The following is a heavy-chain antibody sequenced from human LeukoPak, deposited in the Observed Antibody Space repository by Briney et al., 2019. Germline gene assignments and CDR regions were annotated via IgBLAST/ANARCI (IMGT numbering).Heavy chain of an antibody. D-gene: IGHD3-16*01. CDR1: GFTFSSYA. V-gene: IGHV3-23*01. J-gene: IGHJ4*02. Sequence: PGGSLRLSCAASGFTFSSYAMNWVRQAPGKGLEWVSAITCAGNTYYADSVKGRFTISRDSSKNTMYLQMNRLRSEATAVYYCAKGGGPYHPPTDYWGQGTLVTVSS. CDR3: AKGGGPYHPPTDY. CDR2: ITCAGNT.